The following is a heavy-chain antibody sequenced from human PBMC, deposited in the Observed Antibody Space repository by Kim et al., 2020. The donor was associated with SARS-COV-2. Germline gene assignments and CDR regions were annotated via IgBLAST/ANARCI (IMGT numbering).Heavy chain of an antibody. D-gene: IGHD6-19*01. J-gene: IGHJ2*01. CDR3: ARRPVAGLWYFDL. V-gene: IGHV3-66*01. Sequence: YADPGKGRFTISRDSSKNTLYLQMNSLRVEDTAVYYCARRPVAGLWYFDLWGRGTLVTVSS.